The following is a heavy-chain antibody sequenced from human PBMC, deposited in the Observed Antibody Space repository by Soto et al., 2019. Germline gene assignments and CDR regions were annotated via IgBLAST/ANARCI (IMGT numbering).Heavy chain of an antibody. CDR1: GGSISSYY. V-gene: IGHV4-59*08. J-gene: IGHJ4*02. CDR3: ARLWGGSVDY. CDR2: IYYSGST. Sequence: QVQLQESGPGLVKPSETLSLTCTVSGGSISSYYWSWIRQPPGKGLEWIGYIYYSGSTNYNPSLTRRVTISVDTSKNQFSLKLSSVTAADAAVYYCARLWGGSVDYWGQGTLVTVSS. D-gene: IGHD3-16*01.